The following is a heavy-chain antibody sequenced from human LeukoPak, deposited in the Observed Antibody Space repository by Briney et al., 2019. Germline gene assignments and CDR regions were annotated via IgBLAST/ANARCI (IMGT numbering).Heavy chain of an antibody. J-gene: IGHJ4*02. V-gene: IGHV3-7*03. Sequence: RGVSLRLSCAASGFTFRNYWMSWVRQVPGKGLEWVVNINEGGNEKNYVDSVKGRFTASRDNAQNSLYLQMNSLRVEDTAVYYCARHPNSNWDYWGQGTLVTVSS. CDR1: GFTFRNYW. D-gene: IGHD6-13*01. CDR3: ARHPNSNWDY. CDR2: INEGGNEK.